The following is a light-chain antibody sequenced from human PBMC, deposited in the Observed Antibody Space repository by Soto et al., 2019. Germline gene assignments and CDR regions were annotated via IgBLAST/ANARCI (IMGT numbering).Light chain of an antibody. CDR3: QQYNSYRA. CDR2: KAS. V-gene: IGKV1-5*03. CDR1: QSIDTW. J-gene: IGKJ1*01. Sequence: DIQMTQSPSILSASVGDRVTITCRASQSIDTWLAWHQQKPGKAPKLLISKASNLENGVPSRFSGSGSGTEFTLTISSLQPDDFATHYCQQYNSYRAFGQGTKVDIK.